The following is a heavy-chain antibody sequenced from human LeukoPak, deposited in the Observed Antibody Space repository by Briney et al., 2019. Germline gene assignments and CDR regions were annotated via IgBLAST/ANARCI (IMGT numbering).Heavy chain of an antibody. J-gene: IGHJ4*02. CDR2: IYPGDSDT. CDR1: GYSFTNYW. V-gene: IGHV5-51*01. Sequence: GEALQISCKGSGYSFTNYWIGWVRQMPGKGLEWMGIIYPGDSDTRYSPSFQGQVTISADKSISTAYLQWSSLKASDTAMYYCARHGDYYGSVPFDYWGQGTLVTVSS. CDR3: ARHGDYYGSVPFDY. D-gene: IGHD3-10*01.